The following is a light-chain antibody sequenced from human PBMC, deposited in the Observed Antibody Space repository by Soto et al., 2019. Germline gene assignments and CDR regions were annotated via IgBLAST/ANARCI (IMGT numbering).Light chain of an antibody. V-gene: IGKV1-39*01. Sequence: DIQMSESPSSLSAPAASRVDPTCRASQSISTYLNWYQKKPGKAPNLLIYDASRLQSGVPSRFSGSGGGTDFTLSISSVQTEDFATYSCQQSYMDPITFGKGTRLEIK. J-gene: IGKJ5*01. CDR2: DAS. CDR1: QSISTY. CDR3: QQSYMDPIT.